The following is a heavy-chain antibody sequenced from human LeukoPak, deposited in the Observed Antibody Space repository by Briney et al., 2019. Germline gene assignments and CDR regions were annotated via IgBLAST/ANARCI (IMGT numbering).Heavy chain of an antibody. Sequence: SETLSLTCTVSGGSISNYYWSWIRQPPRKGLEWIGYIYYSGTTNYNPSLKSRVTISVDTSKNQFSLRLSSVTAADTAVYYCARDGGSGGRLFDSWGQGTLVTVSS. V-gene: IGHV4-59*01. D-gene: IGHD2-15*01. CDR1: GGSISNYY. CDR3: ARDGGSGGRLFDS. J-gene: IGHJ4*02. CDR2: IYYSGTT.